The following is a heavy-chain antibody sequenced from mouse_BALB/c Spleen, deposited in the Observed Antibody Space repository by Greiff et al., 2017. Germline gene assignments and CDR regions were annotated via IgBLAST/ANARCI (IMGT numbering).Heavy chain of an antibody. CDR1: GYSITSDYA. CDR3: AREGLLRYYAMDY. CDR2: ISYSGST. V-gene: IGHV3-2*02. Sequence: EVKLEESGPGLVKPSQSLSLTCTVTGYSITSDYAWNWIRQFPGNKLEWMGYISYSGSTSYNPSLKSRISITRDTSKNQFFLQLNSVTTEDTATYYCAREGLLRYYAMDYWGQGTSVTVSS. D-gene: IGHD1-1*01. J-gene: IGHJ4*01.